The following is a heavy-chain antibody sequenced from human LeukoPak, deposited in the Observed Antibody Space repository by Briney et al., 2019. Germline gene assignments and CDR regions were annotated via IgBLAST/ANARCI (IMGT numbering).Heavy chain of an antibody. CDR2: IYYSGST. V-gene: IGHV4-59*08. J-gene: IGHJ4*02. CDR1: GDSVSGYY. D-gene: IGHD3-3*01. CDR3: ARGGEITIFGVVIRPFDY. Sequence: SETLSLTCIVSGDSVSGYYWNWIRQPPGKGLEWIGYIYYSGSTYYNPSLKSRVTISVDTSKNQFSLELSSVTAADTAVYYCARGGEITIFGVVIRPFDYWGQGTLVTVSS.